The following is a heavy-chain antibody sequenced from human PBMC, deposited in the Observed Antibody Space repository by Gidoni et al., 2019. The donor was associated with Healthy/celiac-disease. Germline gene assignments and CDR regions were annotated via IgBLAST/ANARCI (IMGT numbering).Heavy chain of an antibody. D-gene: IGHD6-13*01. CDR1: GFTFSSYA. CDR3: ARAVAAAVSYYYYYGMDV. V-gene: IGHV3-30-3*01. CDR2: ISSDGSNK. J-gene: IGHJ6*02. Sequence: QVQLVESGGGVVQPGRSLRLSCAASGFTFSSYAMHWVCQAPGKGLEWWAVISSDGSNKYYADSVKGRFTISRDNSKNTLYLQMNSLRAEDTAVYYCARAVAAAVSYYYYYGMDVWGQGTTVTVSS.